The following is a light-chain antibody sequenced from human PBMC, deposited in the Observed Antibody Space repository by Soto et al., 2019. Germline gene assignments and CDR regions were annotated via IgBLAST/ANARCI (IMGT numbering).Light chain of an antibody. CDR1: QSISDW. CDR2: HAS. V-gene: IGKV1-5*01. Sequence: DVQITQCPSTLSGSVGDRVTITCRASQSISDWLAWYQQKPGTAPKVLINHASSLQSGFPSRFSGSGSGTEFTLTISSLQPDDFATYYCQQYNSYSFGQGTKVDIK. CDR3: QQYNSYS. J-gene: IGKJ1*01.